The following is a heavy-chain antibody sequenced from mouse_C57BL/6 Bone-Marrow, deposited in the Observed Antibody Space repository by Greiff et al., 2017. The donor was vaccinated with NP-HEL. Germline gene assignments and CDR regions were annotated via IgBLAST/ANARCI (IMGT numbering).Heavy chain of an antibody. CDR3: ARGYYGSSPFDY. V-gene: IGHV14-2*01. CDR1: GFNIKDYY. J-gene: IGHJ2*01. CDR2: IDPEDGET. Sequence: DVKLQESGAELVKPGASVKLSCTASGFNIKDYYMHWVKQRTEQGLEWIGRIDPEDGETKYAQKFQGKATITADTSSNTAYLQLSSLTSEDTAVYYCARGYYGSSPFDYWGQGTTLTVSS. D-gene: IGHD1-1*01.